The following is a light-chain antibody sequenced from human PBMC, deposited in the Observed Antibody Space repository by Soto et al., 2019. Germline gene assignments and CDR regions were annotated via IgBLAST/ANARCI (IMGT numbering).Light chain of an antibody. CDR2: GGS. J-gene: IGKJ4*01. CDR3: QQLSNWRPALT. CDR1: XSVSRTY. V-gene: IGKV3D-20*02. Sequence: TWSPGTLSLXPGEXATRXXXXSXSVSRTYLAWYQQKAGEAPRLLIYGGSRRRAGIPGGFSGSGYGTNFTLTISSLAPEDFEVYYCQQLSNWRPALTFGGGTKLDIK.